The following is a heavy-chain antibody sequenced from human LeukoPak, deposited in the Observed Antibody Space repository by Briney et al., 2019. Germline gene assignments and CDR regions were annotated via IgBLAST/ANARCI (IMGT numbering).Heavy chain of an antibody. V-gene: IGHV1-18*01. CDR1: GYTLTHYG. D-gene: IGHD1-14*01. CDR2: INSYNGNT. Sequence: GASVKVSCKASGYTLTHYGINLVRQAPGQGLEWVGWINSYNGNTNYAQKLQGRVTMTTDTSTSTVYMELRSLRSDDKAVYYCARGGRYYFDYWGQGTLVTVSS. J-gene: IGHJ4*02. CDR3: ARGGRYYFDY.